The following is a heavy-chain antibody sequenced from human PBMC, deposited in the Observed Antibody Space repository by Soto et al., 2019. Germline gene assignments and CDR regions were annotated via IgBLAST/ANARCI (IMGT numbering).Heavy chain of an antibody. CDR3: ARVKRHCSGGSCFTFEY. D-gene: IGHD2-15*01. J-gene: IGHJ4*02. V-gene: IGHV1-46*01. CDR2: INPSGGST. CDR1: GDTFTSYY. Sequence: ASVKVSCKASGDTFTSYYMHWVRQAPGQGLEWMGIINPSGGSTSYAQKFQGRVTMTRDTSTSTVYMELSSLRSEDTAVYYCARVKRHCSGGSCFTFEYWGQGTLVTVSS.